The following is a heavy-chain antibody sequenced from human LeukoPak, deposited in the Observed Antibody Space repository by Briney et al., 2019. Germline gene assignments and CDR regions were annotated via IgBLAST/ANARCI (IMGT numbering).Heavy chain of an antibody. CDR2: ISGPGGNT. J-gene: IGHJ4*02. CDR3: AKSARGYSYGDFAY. Sequence: GGSLRLSCVASGXIFSDYAMNWVRQAPGKGLEWVSPISGPGGNTYYADSVKGRFTISRDNSKNTLYPQMTCLRAEETALYYCAKSARGYSYGDFAYWGQGTLVTVSS. V-gene: IGHV3-23*01. CDR1: GXIFSDYA. D-gene: IGHD5-18*01.